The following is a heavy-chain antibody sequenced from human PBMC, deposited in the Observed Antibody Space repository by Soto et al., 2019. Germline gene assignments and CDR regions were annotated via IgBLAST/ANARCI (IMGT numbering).Heavy chain of an antibody. Sequence: GWSLRLSCATSVFTFIDHAMHWVRQAPGEGLEWVSGVRGDLVTTPYADSVKGRFTISRDNSKNTLYLQMNSLRAEDTAIYYCVKEGKMGVEGFDFWGQGTLVTVS. V-gene: IGHV3-23*01. J-gene: IGHJ4*02. D-gene: IGHD1-26*01. CDR1: VFTFIDHA. CDR2: VRGDLVTT. CDR3: VKEGKMGVEGFDF.